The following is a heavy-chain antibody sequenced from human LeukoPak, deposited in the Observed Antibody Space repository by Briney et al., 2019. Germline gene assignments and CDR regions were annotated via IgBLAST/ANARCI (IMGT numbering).Heavy chain of an antibody. V-gene: IGHV3-23*01. CDR3: AKDRKGYETTVVPRDDYFDY. CDR2: ISGSGGST. D-gene: IGHD4-23*01. Sequence: KTGGSLRLSCAASGFTFSSYGMSWVRQAPGKGLEWVSAISGSGGSTYYADSVKGRFTISRDNSKNTLYLQMNSLRAEDTAVYYCAKDRKGYETTVVPRDDYFDYWGQGTLVTVSS. J-gene: IGHJ4*02. CDR1: GFTFSSYG.